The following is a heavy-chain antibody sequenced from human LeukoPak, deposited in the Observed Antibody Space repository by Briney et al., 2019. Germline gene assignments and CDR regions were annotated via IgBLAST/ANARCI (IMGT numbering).Heavy chain of an antibody. D-gene: IGHD6-13*01. CDR2: IIPIFGTA. J-gene: IGHJ6*03. V-gene: IGHV1-69*13. Sequence: GASVKVSCKASGYTFTSYYMHWVRQAPGQGLEWMGGIIPIFGTANYAQKFQGRVTITADESTSTAYMELSSLRSEDTAVYYCASSDESSSLRYYYYMDVWGKGTTVTVSS. CDR1: GYTFTSYY. CDR3: ASSDESSSLRYYYYMDV.